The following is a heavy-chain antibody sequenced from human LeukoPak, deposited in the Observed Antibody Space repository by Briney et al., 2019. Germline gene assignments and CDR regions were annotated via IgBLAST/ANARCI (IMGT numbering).Heavy chain of an antibody. D-gene: IGHD3-9*01. CDR3: AKQATGNYGIYDY. CDR1: GFTFSNYA. J-gene: IGHJ4*02. Sequence: PGGSLRLSCAASGFTFSNYAMTWVRQAPGKGLECVSLISGSGGSTHYVDSVKGRFTTSRDNSKNTLYLQMNSLRAEGTAVYYCAKQATGNYGIYDYWGQGTLVTVSS. V-gene: IGHV3-23*01. CDR2: ISGSGGST.